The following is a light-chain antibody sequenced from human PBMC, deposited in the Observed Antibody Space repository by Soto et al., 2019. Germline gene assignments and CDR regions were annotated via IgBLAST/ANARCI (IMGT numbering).Light chain of an antibody. J-gene: IGLJ3*02. CDR3: CSYTGNSWV. CDR1: SSDVGYYNY. CDR2: DVT. V-gene: IGLV2-11*01. Sequence: QSALTQPRSVSGSPGQSVTISCTGTSSDVGYYNYVSWYQQHPGKAPKLMIYDVTKRPSGVPDRFSGSKSGNTASLTISGLQAEDEADYHCCSYTGNSWVFGGGTKLTV.